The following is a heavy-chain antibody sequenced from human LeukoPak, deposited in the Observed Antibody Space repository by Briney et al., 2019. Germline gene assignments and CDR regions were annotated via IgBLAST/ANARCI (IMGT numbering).Heavy chain of an antibody. J-gene: IGHJ6*02. Sequence: ASVTVSCTASGYTFTSYGISWVRQAPGQGLEWMGWISAYNGNTNYAQKLQGRVTMTTDTSTSTAYMELRSLRSDDTAVYYCARETPGYCSSTSCYAHYYGMDVWGQGTTVTVSS. D-gene: IGHD2-2*01. V-gene: IGHV1-18*01. CDR2: ISAYNGNT. CDR3: ARETPGYCSSTSCYAHYYGMDV. CDR1: GYTFTSYG.